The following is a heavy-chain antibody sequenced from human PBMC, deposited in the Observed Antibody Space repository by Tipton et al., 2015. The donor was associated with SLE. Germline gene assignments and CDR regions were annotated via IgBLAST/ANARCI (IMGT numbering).Heavy chain of an antibody. CDR3: ATGGDGYNFPY. Sequence: QSGAEVKKPGESLRISCKGSGYSFTSYWISWVRQMPGKGLEWMGMIDPSVSYTNYSPSFQGHVTISADKSVSTAYVQWSSLKASDTAMYYCATGGDGYNFPYWGQGTLVTVSS. CDR2: IDPSVSYT. CDR1: GYSFTSYW. V-gene: IGHV5-10-1*01. D-gene: IGHD5-24*01. J-gene: IGHJ4*02.